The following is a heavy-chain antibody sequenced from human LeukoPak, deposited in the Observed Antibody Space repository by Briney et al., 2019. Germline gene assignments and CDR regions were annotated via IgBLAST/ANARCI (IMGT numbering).Heavy chain of an antibody. V-gene: IGHV3-23*01. CDR2: ISGSGGST. Sequence: GGSLRLSCAASGFTFSNYAMSWVRQAPGKGLEWVSDISGSGGSTYYADSVKGRLTISRDKSKNTLYLQMNSLRAEDTAVYYCATYRQVLLPFESWGQGTLVTVSS. J-gene: IGHJ4*02. CDR3: ATYRQVLLPFES. D-gene: IGHD2-8*02. CDR1: GFTFSNYA.